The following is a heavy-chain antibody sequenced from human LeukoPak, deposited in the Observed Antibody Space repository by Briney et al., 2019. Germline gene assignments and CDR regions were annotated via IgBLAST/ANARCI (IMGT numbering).Heavy chain of an antibody. J-gene: IGHJ4*02. CDR3: ARDPIVDSSGYYFDY. CDR2: INPNSGGT. Sequence: ASVKVSCKASGYTFTGYYMHWVRQAPGQGLEWMGWINPNSGGTNYAQKFQGRVTMTRDTSTSTVYMELSSLRSEDTAVYYCARDPIVDSSGYYFDYWGQGTLVTVSS. CDR1: GYTFTGYY. V-gene: IGHV1-2*02. D-gene: IGHD3-22*01.